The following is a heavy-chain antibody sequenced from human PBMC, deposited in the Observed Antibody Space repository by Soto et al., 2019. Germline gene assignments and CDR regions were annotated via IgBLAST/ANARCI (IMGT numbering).Heavy chain of an antibody. CDR3: ARHVRDNSSGWPSYFDY. Sequence: GESLKISCKGSGYSFTSYWISWVRQMPGKVLEWMGRIDPSDSYTNYSPSFQGHVTISADKSISTAYLQWSSLKASDTAMYYCARHVRDNSSGWPSYFDYWGQGXLVTVYS. CDR1: GYSFTSYW. J-gene: IGHJ4*02. D-gene: IGHD6-19*01. V-gene: IGHV5-10-1*01. CDR2: IDPSDSYT.